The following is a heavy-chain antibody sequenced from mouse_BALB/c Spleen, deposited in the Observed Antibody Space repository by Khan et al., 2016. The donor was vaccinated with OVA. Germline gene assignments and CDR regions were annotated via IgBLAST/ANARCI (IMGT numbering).Heavy chain of an antibody. J-gene: IGHJ3*01. V-gene: IGHV5-9-3*01. Sequence: ELVESGGDLVKPGGSLKLSCAASGFTFSTFAMSWVRQTPDKRLEWVASISSAGDYIYYPDSVRGRFTISRANAKNTLYLQMSSLRSEDTAMYYCARHNYGPFAFWGQGTLVTVSA. CDR3: ARHNYGPFAF. CDR2: ISSAGDYI. D-gene: IGHD1-1*01. CDR1: GFTFSTFA.